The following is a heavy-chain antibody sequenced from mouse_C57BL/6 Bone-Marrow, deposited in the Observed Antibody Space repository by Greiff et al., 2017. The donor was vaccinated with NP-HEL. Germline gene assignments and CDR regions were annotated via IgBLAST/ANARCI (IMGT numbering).Heavy chain of an antibody. CDR2: ISDGGSYT. J-gene: IGHJ1*03. D-gene: IGHD1-1*01. CDR1: GFTFSSYA. CDR3: ARGVYYGLGFDV. V-gene: IGHV5-4*03. Sequence: DVKLVESGGGLVKPGGSLKLSCAASGFTFSSYAMSWVRQTPEKRLEWVATISDGGSYTYYPDNVKGRFTISRDNAKNNLYLQMSHLKSEDTAMYYCARGVYYGLGFDVWGTGPRSPSPQ.